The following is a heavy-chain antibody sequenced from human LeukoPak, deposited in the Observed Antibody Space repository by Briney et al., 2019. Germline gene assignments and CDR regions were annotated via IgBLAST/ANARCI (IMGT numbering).Heavy chain of an antibody. J-gene: IGHJ4*02. Sequence: GGSLRLPCAASGFTFSSYWMHWVRQAPGKGLEWVSYISSSGSTIYYADSVKGRFTISRDNAKNFLYLQMNSLRAEDTAVYYCARTYYDILTGYNPYFDYWGQGILVTVSS. D-gene: IGHD3-9*01. V-gene: IGHV3-48*04. CDR3: ARTYYDILTGYNPYFDY. CDR1: GFTFSSYW. CDR2: ISSSGSTI.